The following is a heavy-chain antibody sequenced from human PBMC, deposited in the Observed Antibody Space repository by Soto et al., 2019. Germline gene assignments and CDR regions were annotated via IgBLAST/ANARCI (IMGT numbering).Heavy chain of an antibody. CDR2: IWYDGSNK. V-gene: IGHV3-33*01. J-gene: IGHJ6*02. D-gene: IGHD3-3*01. CDR3: ARDLWSGYYAYYYYYGMDV. CDR1: GFTFSSYG. Sequence: GGSLRLSCAASGFTFSSYGMHWVRQAPGKGLEWVAVIWYDGSNKYYADSVKGRFTISRDNSKNTLYLQMNSLRAEDTAVYYCARDLWSGYYAYYYYYGMDVWGQGTTVTVSS.